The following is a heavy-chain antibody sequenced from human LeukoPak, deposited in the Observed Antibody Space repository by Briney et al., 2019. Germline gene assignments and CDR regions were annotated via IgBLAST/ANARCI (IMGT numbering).Heavy chain of an antibody. CDR1: GFSFSSYG. J-gene: IGHJ1*01. D-gene: IGHD3-22*01. V-gene: IGHV3-30*02. CDR2: IPYDGNNR. CDR3: AKDWDSSGYYTRGEH. Sequence: PGGSLRLSCAASGFSFSSYGMHWVRQAPGKGLEWVAFIPYDGNNRYYADSVKGRFTISRDNSRNTLYLQMNSLRVEDTAVYYCAKDWDSSGYYTRGEHWGQGTLVTVSS.